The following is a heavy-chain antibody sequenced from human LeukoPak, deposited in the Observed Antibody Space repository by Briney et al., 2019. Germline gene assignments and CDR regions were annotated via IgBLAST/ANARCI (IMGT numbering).Heavy chain of an antibody. Sequence: SETLSLTCTVSGGSISSYYWSWIRQPPGKGLEWIGYISYSGSTNYNPSLKSRVTITVDTSKNQFSLKLSSVTAADTAVYYCAREGYDSNIYYKADYWGQGTLVTVPS. J-gene: IGHJ4*02. D-gene: IGHD3-22*01. CDR2: ISYSGST. CDR3: AREGYDSNIYYKADY. V-gene: IGHV4-59*01. CDR1: GGSISSYY.